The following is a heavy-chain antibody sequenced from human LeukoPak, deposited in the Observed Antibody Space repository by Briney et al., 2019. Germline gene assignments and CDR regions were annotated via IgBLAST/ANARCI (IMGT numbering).Heavy chain of an antibody. Sequence: ASVKVSCRASGYTFTSYGINWVRQAPGQGLEWMGWISGYNGNTNYAQKFQGRVTMTTDTSTSTAYMELRSLRSDDTAVYYCARADIRAIASSGWYGFDYWGQGTLVTVSS. D-gene: IGHD6-19*01. CDR3: ARADIRAIASSGWYGFDY. CDR2: ISGYNGNT. J-gene: IGHJ4*02. V-gene: IGHV1-18*01. CDR1: GYTFTSYG.